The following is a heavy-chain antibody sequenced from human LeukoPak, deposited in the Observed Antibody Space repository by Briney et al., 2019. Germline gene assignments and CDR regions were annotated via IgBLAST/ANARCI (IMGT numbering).Heavy chain of an antibody. Sequence: SVKVSCKASGGTFSSYAISWVRQAPGQGLEWMGRIIPIFGTANYAQKFQGRVTITTDESTSTAYMELSSLRSEDTAVYYCARDDLYDYVWGSYRAAAFDIWGQGTMVTVSS. V-gene: IGHV1-69*05. J-gene: IGHJ3*02. CDR2: IIPIFGTA. D-gene: IGHD3-16*02. CDR3: ARDDLYDYVWGSYRAAAFDI. CDR1: GGTFSSYA.